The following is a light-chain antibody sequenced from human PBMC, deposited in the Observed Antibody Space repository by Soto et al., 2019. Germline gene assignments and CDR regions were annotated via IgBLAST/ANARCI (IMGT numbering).Light chain of an antibody. V-gene: IGLV2-23*01. CDR1: NSDVGSHIL. Sequence: LTPPASVSWSPGHAINISCPGLNSDVGSHILVSWYQQYSGQAPKVIIYEDSKRPSGVSHRFSGSKSDNTASLTISGLQPDDEADYYCCSYVTYSPSLVFGGGNKGTVL. CDR3: CSYVTYSPSLV. CDR2: EDS. J-gene: IGLJ2*01.